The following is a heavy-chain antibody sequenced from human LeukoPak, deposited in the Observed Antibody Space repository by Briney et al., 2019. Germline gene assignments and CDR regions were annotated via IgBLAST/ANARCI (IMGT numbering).Heavy chain of an antibody. D-gene: IGHD6-13*01. V-gene: IGHV5-51*01. CDR3: ARPRRYSSSQPGELDY. J-gene: IGHJ4*02. CDR2: IYPGDSDT. CDR1: GYSFSNYW. Sequence: GESLKISCKGSGYSFSNYWIGWVRQMPGRGLEWMGIIYPGDSDTRFSPSFQGQVTISVDKSISTAYLQWSSLKTSDTAMYCARPRRYSSSQPGELDYWGQGSLVTVSS.